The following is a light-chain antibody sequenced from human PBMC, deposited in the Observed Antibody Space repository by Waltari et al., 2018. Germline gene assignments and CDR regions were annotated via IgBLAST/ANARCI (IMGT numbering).Light chain of an antibody. CDR2: EVS. CDR1: SSDVGGYNY. J-gene: IGLJ2*01. Sequence: QSALTQPPSASGSPGQSVTISCTGTSSDVGGYNYVSWYQQHPGKAPNLMIYEVSKRPSAVPDRFSGSKSGHTSSLTVSGLHAEEEDDYDCSSSAGSNNLVFGGGTKLTVL. CDR3: SSSAGSNNLV. V-gene: IGLV2-8*01.